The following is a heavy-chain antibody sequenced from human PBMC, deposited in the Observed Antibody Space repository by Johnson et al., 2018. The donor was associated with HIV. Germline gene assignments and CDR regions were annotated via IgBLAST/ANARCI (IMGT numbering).Heavy chain of an antibody. V-gene: IGHV3-9*01. CDR2: ISWNSGSK. J-gene: IGHJ3*02. D-gene: IGHD3/OR15-3a*01. CDR3: ARSGDSIGSFWAGGAFDI. CDR1: GFIFNEYA. Sequence: VQLVESGGGLVQPGGSLRLSCAASGFIFNEYAMHWVRQAPGKGLEWVSGISWNSGSKGYADSVKGRFTISRDNSKNTLYLQMNSLRDEDTAVYYCARSGDSIGSFWAGGAFDIWGQGTMVTVSS.